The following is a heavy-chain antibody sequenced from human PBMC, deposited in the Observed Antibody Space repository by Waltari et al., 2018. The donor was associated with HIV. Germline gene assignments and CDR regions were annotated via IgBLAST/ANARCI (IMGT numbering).Heavy chain of an antibody. D-gene: IGHD1-26*01. CDR1: GYSFAGYY. J-gene: IGHJ4*02. CDR2: INPKSGDT. Sequence: QVQLVQSGAEAKKPGASVKVSCRASGYSFAGYYMHWVRQAPGQGLEWMGWINPKSGDTNYAQKFEGRVTMTRDTSSTTAYMELSRLTADDTAIYYCAKSRVCGSGSTDSWGQGTLVTVSS. V-gene: IGHV1-2*02. CDR3: AKSRVCGSGSTDS.